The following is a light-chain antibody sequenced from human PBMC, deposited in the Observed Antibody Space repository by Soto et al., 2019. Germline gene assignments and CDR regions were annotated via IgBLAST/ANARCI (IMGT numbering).Light chain of an antibody. CDR3: SSYAGSSYV. J-gene: IGLJ1*01. Sequence: QSVLTQPPSASGSPGQSVTSCCTGTSSDVGGYNYVSWYQQHPGKAPKLIIYEVTKRPSGVPDRFSGSKSGSTASLTVSGLQADDEADYYCSSYAGSSYVFGTGTKVTVL. CDR2: EVT. CDR1: SSDVGGYNY. V-gene: IGLV2-8*01.